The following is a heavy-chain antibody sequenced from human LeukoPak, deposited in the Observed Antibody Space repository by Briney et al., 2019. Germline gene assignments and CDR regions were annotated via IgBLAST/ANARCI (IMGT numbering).Heavy chain of an antibody. CDR3: ARVGSSSPDY. J-gene: IGHJ4*02. V-gene: IGHV1-8*01. CDR2: MNPNSGNT. CDR1: GYTFTSYD. Sequence: ASVKVSCKASGYTFTSYDINWVRQATGQGLEWMGWMNPNSGNTGYAQKFQGRVTMTRDTSISTAYMELSRLRSDDTAVYYCARVGSSSPDYWGQGTLVTVSS. D-gene: IGHD6-13*01.